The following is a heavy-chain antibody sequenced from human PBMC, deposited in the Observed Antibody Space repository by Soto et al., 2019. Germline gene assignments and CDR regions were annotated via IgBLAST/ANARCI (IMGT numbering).Heavy chain of an antibody. D-gene: IGHD3-3*02. CDR3: ARDRSRGGVYLQRFAFDI. CDR1: GFTFSSYA. Sequence: QVQLVESGGGVVQPGRSLRLSCAASGFTFSSYAMHWVRQAPGKALEWVAVISYDGSNKYYADSVKGRFTISRDNSKNTLYQQRNSLRDEDTAVYYCARDRSRGGVYLQRFAFDIWGQGTMVTVSS. J-gene: IGHJ3*02. CDR2: ISYDGSNK. V-gene: IGHV3-30-3*01.